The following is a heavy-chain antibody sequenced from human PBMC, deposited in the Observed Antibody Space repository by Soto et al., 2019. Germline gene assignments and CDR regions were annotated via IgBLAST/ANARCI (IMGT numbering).Heavy chain of an antibody. J-gene: IGHJ4*02. V-gene: IGHV3-53*01. CDR1: GITVSRAY. CDR2: VYSGGAT. Sequence: PGGSLRLSCAASGITVSRAYMSWVRQAPGKGLEWVSIVYSGGATYYADSVEGRFTISRDSSKNTLYLQLDSLRVEDTAIYFCAKDLSSLGWLALGAPFDSWGQGTLVTVSS. CDR3: AKDLSSLGWLALGAPFDS. D-gene: IGHD3-22*01.